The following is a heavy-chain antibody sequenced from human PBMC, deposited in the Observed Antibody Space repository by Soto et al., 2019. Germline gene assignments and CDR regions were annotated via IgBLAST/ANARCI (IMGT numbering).Heavy chain of an antibody. D-gene: IGHD2-2*02. Sequence: GDSLKISCKGSGYSFTSYWIGWVRQMPGKGLEWMGIIYPGDSDTRYSPSFQDQVTISADKSIRTAYLQWSSLKASDTAMYYCARLSGCSSTSCYTHMDVWGQGTTVTVSS. CDR1: GYSFTSYW. CDR3: ARLSGCSSTSCYTHMDV. CDR2: IYPGDSDT. J-gene: IGHJ6*02. V-gene: IGHV5-51*01.